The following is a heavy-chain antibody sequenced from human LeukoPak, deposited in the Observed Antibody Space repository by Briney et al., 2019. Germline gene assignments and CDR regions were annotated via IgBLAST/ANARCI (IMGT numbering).Heavy chain of an antibody. V-gene: IGHV4-34*01. D-gene: IGHD6-13*01. Sequence: SETLSLTCAVYGGSFSDYYWSWIRQPPGKGLEWIGEINHSGSTNYNASLKSRVTISVDTSKNQFSLKLSCVTAADTAVYYCASWRAAAGVSGADYWGQGTLVTVSS. CDR1: GGSFSDYY. J-gene: IGHJ4*02. CDR2: INHSGST. CDR3: ASWRAAAGVSGADY.